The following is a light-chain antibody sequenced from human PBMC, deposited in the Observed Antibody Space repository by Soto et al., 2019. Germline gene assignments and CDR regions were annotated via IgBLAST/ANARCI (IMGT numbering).Light chain of an antibody. V-gene: IGKV1-27*01. CDR3: QKYNSAHT. Sequence: DIQMTQSPSSLSASVGDRVTITCRASQGISNYLAWYQQKPGKVPKLLIYAASTLQSGVPSRFSGSGSGTVFTLTISSLQPEDVATYYCQKYNSAHTFGQGTRLEIK. J-gene: IGKJ5*01. CDR1: QGISNY. CDR2: AAS.